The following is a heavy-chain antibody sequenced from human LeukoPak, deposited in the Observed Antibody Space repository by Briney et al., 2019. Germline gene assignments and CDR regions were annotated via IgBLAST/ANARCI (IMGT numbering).Heavy chain of an antibody. CDR3: ARVAPSVVPAAINWFDP. CDR1: GYTFTSYG. CDR2: ISAYNGNT. J-gene: IGHJ5*02. D-gene: IGHD2-2*01. Sequence: GASVKVSCKASGYTFTSYGISWVRQAPGQGLEWMGWISAYNGNTNYAQKLQGRVTMTTDTSTSTAYMELRSLRSDDTAVYYCARVAPSVVPAAINWFDPWGQGTLVTVSS. V-gene: IGHV1-18*01.